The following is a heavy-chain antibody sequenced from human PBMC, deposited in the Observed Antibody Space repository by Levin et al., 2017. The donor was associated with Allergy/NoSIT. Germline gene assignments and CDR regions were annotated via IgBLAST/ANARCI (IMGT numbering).Heavy chain of an antibody. Sequence: ASVKVSCKASGYTFTSYDINWVRQATGQGLEWMGWMNPNSGNTGYAQKFQGRVTMTRNTSISTAYMELSSLRSEDTAVYYCARGTNPNYYGSGSYGSGDDAFDIWGQGTMVTVSS. CDR2: MNPNSGNT. D-gene: IGHD3-10*01. CDR3: ARGTNPNYYGSGSYGSGDDAFDI. J-gene: IGHJ3*02. CDR1: GYTFTSYD. V-gene: IGHV1-8*01.